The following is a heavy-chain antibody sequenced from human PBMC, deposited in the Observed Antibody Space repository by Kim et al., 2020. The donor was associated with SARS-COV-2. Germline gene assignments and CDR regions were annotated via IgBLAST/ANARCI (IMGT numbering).Heavy chain of an antibody. Sequence: SETLSLTCSVSGDSISSGLYYWGWIRQPPGKGLEWIGSFFFGVNIYYNPYLKSRVTMSVETSKNQFSLMLSCVTAADTAVYYCARHLYYHSGTNYNDLPPLFDNWGHGALVTVSS. CDR1: GDSISSGLYY. V-gene: IGHV4-39*01. D-gene: IGHD3-10*01. CDR2: FFFGVNI. CDR3: ARHLYYHSGTNYNDLPPLFDN. J-gene: IGHJ4*01.